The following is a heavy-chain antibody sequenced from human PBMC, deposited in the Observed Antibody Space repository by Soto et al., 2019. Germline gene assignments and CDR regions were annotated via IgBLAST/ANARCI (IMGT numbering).Heavy chain of an antibody. CDR3: AKDISLGELSAPDH. CDR2: MSWNRGSI. V-gene: IGHV3-9*01. Sequence: GGSLRLSCVASGFTFDDFAMHWVRQAPGKGLEWVSGMSWNRGSIVYADSVKGRFTISRDNAKNSLYLQMNSLRPEDTALYHCAKDISLGELSAPDHWGQGTLVTVSS. CDR1: GFTFDDFA. J-gene: IGHJ4*02. D-gene: IGHD3-16*02.